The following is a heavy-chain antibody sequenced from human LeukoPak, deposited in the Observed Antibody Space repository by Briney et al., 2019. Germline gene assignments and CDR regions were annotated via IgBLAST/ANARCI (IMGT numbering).Heavy chain of an antibody. CDR3: ARDGGSYAIDY. D-gene: IGHD1-26*01. CDR1: GYTFTVYY. Sequence: ASVNVSCTASGYTFTVYYMHWVRQAPGQGLEWMGRINPNSGGTNYAQKFQGRVTMTRDTSISTAYMELSRLRSDDTAVYYCARDGGSYAIDYWGQGTLVTVSS. CDR2: INPNSGGT. V-gene: IGHV1-2*06. J-gene: IGHJ4*02.